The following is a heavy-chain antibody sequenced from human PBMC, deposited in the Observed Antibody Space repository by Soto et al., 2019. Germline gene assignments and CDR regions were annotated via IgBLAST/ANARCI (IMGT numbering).Heavy chain of an antibody. CDR2: IYHNGSP. D-gene: IGHD3-10*02. CDR3: ARGSGKMFDRYYFGMDV. V-gene: IGHV4-30-2*01. CDR1: GGSMSSGGYS. J-gene: IGHJ6*02. Sequence: PSETLSLTCAVSGGSMSSGGYSWSWIRQPPGKGLEWIGYIYHNGSPYYNPSLKSRVTISVDRSKNQFSLKLSSVTAADTAVYYCARGSGKMFDRYYFGMDVWGQGTTVPSP.